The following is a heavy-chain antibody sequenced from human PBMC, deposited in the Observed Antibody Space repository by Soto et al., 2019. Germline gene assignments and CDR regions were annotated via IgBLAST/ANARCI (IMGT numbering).Heavy chain of an antibody. CDR3: ARHRQDCRVGQLSFRCGVSFDK. CDR2: IYYSGST. D-gene: IGHD3-16*02. CDR1: GGSISSSSYY. V-gene: IGHV4-39*01. Sequence: PSETLSLTCTVSGGSISSSSYYWGWIRQPPGKGLEWIGSIYYSGSTYYNPSLKSRVTISVDTSKNQFSLKLSSVTAADTAVYYCARHRQDCRVGQLSFRCGVSFDKWSQRTLVSV. J-gene: IGHJ4*02.